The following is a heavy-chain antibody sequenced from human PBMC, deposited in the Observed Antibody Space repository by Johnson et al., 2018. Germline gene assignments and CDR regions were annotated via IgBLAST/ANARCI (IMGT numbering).Heavy chain of an antibody. CDR2: ISYNGNDE. CDR3: VAATSDFQDYYVDV. J-gene: IGHJ6*03. Sequence: QVQLVESGGGVVQPGRSLRLSCEVSGFFFNDFGMHWVRQVPGKGPEWVAVISYNGNDEYYADSVKGRFTISRDNAKNSLYLQMNSQRAEDTAVYYWVAATSDFQDYYVDVWGKGTTVTVSS. CDR1: GFFFNDFG. D-gene: IGHD2-21*02. V-gene: IGHV3-30*03.